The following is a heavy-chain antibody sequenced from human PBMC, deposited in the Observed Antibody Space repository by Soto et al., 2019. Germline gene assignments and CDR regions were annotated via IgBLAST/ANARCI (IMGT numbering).Heavy chain of an antibody. Sequence: SETLSLTCTVSGASISGFYWSWIRKSAGKGPEWIGRIYATGTTDYNPSLKSRVMMSVDTSKKQFSLKLRSVTAADTAVYYCVRDGTKTLRDWFDPWGQGISVTVSS. J-gene: IGHJ5*02. V-gene: IGHV4-4*07. CDR1: GASISGFY. CDR3: VRDGTKTLRDWFDP. CDR2: IYATGTT. D-gene: IGHD1-1*01.